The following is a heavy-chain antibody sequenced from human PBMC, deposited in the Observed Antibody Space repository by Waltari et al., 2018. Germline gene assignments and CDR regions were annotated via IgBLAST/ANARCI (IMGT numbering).Heavy chain of an antibody. Sequence: QVQLQESGPGVVKPSETLSLTCTVSGGSYYWSWIRQPPGKGLEWIGNIYHSGSTNYNASLKSRVTISVDTSKNQLSLNLRSVTAADTAVYYCARERSSDSSNYYMDVWGKGTTVTVSS. J-gene: IGHJ6*03. V-gene: IGHV4-59*01. CDR3: ARERSSDSSNYYMDV. CDR2: IYHSGST. CDR1: GGSYY. D-gene: IGHD6-19*01.